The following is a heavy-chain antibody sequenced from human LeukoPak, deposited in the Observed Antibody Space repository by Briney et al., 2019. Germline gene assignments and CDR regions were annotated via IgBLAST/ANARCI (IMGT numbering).Heavy chain of an antibody. Sequence: SETLSLTCTVSGGSISSSNYYWGCIRQPPGKGLEWIGSIYYSGSTYYNPSLKSRVTISVDTSKNQFSLKLSSVTAADTAVYYCARLVRNLGYGGDQFDYWGQGTLVTVSS. CDR3: ARLVRNLGYGGDQFDY. V-gene: IGHV4-39*01. CDR1: GGSISSSNYY. J-gene: IGHJ4*02. D-gene: IGHD4-23*01. CDR2: IYYSGST.